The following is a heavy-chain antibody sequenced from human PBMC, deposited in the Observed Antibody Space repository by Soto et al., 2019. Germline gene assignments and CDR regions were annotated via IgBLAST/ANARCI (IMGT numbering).Heavy chain of an antibody. J-gene: IGHJ4*02. CDR3: ARARRPPDFYDSSGYYYYFDY. CDR2: IYYSGST. V-gene: IGHV4-39*02. Sequence: SETLSLTCTVSGGSISSSNYYWGWIRQPPGKGLEWIGNIYYSGSTYYNPSLKSRVTISVDTSKNQFSLNLSSVTAADTAVYYCARARRPPDFYDSSGYYYYFDYWGQGTLVTVSS. CDR1: GGSISSSNYY. D-gene: IGHD3-22*01.